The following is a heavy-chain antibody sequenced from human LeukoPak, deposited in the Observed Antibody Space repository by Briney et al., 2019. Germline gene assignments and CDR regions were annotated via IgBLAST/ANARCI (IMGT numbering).Heavy chain of an antibody. CDR3: ARGGYDSSGYYYYYYYMDV. CDR1: GSSISSYY. V-gene: IGHV4-59*01. J-gene: IGHJ6*03. Sequence: SETLSLTCTVSGSSISSYYWSWIRQPPGKGLEWIGYIYYSGSTNYNPSLKSRVTISVDTSKNQFSLKLSSVTAADTAVYYCARGGYDSSGYYYYYYYMDVWGKGTTVTISS. D-gene: IGHD3-22*01. CDR2: IYYSGST.